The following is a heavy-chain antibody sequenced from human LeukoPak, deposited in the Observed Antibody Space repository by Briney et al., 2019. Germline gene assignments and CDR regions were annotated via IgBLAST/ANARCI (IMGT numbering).Heavy chain of an antibody. J-gene: IGHJ5*02. Sequence: ASVKASAKASGYTFSDYNNHWVRQAPGQGLEWMGWINPNSGGTNYAQKFQGSVTMTRDTSITTAYMELSRLRSDDTAVYYCARERWWLDPWGQGPVITVTS. CDR3: ARERWWLDP. CDR2: INPNSGGT. D-gene: IGHD4-23*01. V-gene: IGHV1-2*02. CDR1: GYTFSDYN.